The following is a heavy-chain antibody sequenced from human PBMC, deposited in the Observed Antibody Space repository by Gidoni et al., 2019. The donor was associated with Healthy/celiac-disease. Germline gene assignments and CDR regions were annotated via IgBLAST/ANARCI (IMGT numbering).Heavy chain of an antibody. Sequence: EGQLVESGGGLVKPGGSLRLSCAASGFTFSSYWRSGVRQAPGKGRECVGNIKQDGSAKYYVVSMKGRFTISRDNAKNSRYLQMNSLGAEDTAVYYFARVYMVYDAFDIWGQGTMVTVSS. CDR3: ARVYMVYDAFDI. V-gene: IGHV3-7*03. D-gene: IGHD3-10*01. CDR2: IKQDGSAK. J-gene: IGHJ3*02. CDR1: GFTFSSYW.